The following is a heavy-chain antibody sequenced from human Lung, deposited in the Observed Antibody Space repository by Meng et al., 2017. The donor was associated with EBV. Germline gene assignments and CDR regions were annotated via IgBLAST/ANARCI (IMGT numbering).Heavy chain of an antibody. D-gene: IGHD3-22*01. CDR3: ARAGYDSSGYYPQPFDY. J-gene: IGHJ4*02. CDR1: GYTLTSYA. V-gene: IGHV1-3*01. Sequence: QVQLVQSWAELKKPGASVKVSCKASGYTLTSYAMHWVRQAPGQRLEWMGWINAGNGNTKYSQRFQGRVTITRDTSASTAYMELSSLRSEDTTVYYCARAGYDSSGYYPQPFDYWGQGTLVTVSS. CDR2: INAGNGNT.